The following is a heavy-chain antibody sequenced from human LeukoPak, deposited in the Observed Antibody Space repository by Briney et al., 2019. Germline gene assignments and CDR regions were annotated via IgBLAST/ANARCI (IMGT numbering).Heavy chain of an antibody. CDR2: IYVDGTT. CDR3: ARISAYDDS. Sequence: PGGSLRLSCAASGFTVSSNYMNWVRQAPGKGLEWVSGIYVDGTTYYADSVKGRFTISRDNSRNTLFLQMNSLRVEDTAVYYCARISAYDDSWGQGTPVTVSS. D-gene: IGHD3-3*01. J-gene: IGHJ5*01. V-gene: IGHV3-53*01. CDR1: GFTVSSNY.